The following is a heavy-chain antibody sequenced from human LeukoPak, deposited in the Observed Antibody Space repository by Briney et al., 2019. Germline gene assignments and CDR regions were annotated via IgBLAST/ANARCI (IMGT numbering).Heavy chain of an antibody. V-gene: IGHV3-21*01. CDR3: ARDHEGFVETTGGFDY. Sequence: GGSLRLSCAVSEFTFSSYSMSWVRQAPGKGLEWGSIISSSGNATHYVDSVKGRFTISRDNAKNSLYLQMNSLRAADPPVYYCARDHEGFVETTGGFDYWGQGTLVTVSS. J-gene: IGHJ4*02. D-gene: IGHD4-17*01. CDR2: ISSSGNAT. CDR1: EFTFSSYS.